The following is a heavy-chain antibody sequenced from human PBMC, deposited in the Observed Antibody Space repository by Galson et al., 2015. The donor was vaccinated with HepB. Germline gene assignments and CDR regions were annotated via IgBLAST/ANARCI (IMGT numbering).Heavy chain of an antibody. CDR2: ISYDGSNK. D-gene: IGHD2-15*01. Sequence: SLRLSCAASGFTFSNYGMHWVRQAPGKGLEWVAVISYDGSNKYYADSVKGRFTISRDNSKNTLSLEMNSLRAEDTALYYCAKDYGPCSGGSCDSDYWGQGTLVTVSS. J-gene: IGHJ4*02. CDR3: AKDYGPCSGGSCDSDY. CDR1: GFTFSNYG. V-gene: IGHV3-30*18.